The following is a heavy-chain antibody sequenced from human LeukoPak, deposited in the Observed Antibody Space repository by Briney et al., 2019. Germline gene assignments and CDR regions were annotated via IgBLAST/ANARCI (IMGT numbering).Heavy chain of an antibody. CDR3: ARGGEIVVVTATLDY. V-gene: IGHV1-18*01. J-gene: IGHJ4*02. CDR2: ISAYNGNT. D-gene: IGHD2-21*02. Sequence: ASVKVSCKASGYTFTSYGISWVRQAPGQGLEWMGWISAYNGNTNYAQKLQGRVTMTTDTSTSTAYMELGSLRSDDTAVYYCARGGEIVVVTATLDYWGQGTLVTVSS. CDR1: GYTFTSYG.